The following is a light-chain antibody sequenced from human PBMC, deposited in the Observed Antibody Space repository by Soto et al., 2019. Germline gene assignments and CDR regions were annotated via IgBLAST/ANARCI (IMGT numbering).Light chain of an antibody. CDR1: QSVSSN. CDR3: QQYNNRPRV. CDR2: GAS. J-gene: IGKJ2*01. V-gene: IGKV3-15*01. Sequence: EILMTQSPGTLSVSPGERATLSCRASQSVSSNLAWYQQKPGQAPRLLIYGASTRATGIPARFSGSGSGTEFTLTISSLQSEDFAVYYCQQYNNRPRVFGQGTKLEIK.